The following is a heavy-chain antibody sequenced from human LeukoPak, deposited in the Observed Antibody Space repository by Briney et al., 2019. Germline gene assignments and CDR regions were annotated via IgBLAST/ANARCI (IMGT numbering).Heavy chain of an antibody. CDR1: GGSISSGGYH. D-gene: IGHD3-22*01. V-gene: IGHV4-31*03. J-gene: IGHJ4*02. Sequence: SETLPLTCTISGGSISSGGYHWSWIRQHPGTGLEWIGYIHYSGSTYNNPSLKSRVTISGDTSKNQFSPKLSSVTAADTAVYYCARDSSGYSLFGNWGQGTLVTVSS. CDR2: IHYSGST. CDR3: ARDSSGYSLFGN.